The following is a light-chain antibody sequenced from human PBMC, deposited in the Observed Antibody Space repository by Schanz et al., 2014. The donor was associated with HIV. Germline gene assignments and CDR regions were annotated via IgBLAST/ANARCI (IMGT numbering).Light chain of an antibody. Sequence: QSVLTQPPSASGTPGQRVTISCSGSSSNIGSTYVYWYQHLPGTAPKLLIYRNDQRPSGVPDRVSGSKSGTSASLAITGLQAEDEADYYCQSYDSSLSVVVFGGGTKLTVL. CDR1: SSNIGSTY. V-gene: IGLV1-47*01. CDR2: RND. J-gene: IGLJ2*01. CDR3: QSYDSSLSVVV.